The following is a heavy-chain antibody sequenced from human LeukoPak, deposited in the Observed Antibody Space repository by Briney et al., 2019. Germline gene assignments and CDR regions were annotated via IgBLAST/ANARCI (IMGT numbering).Heavy chain of an antibody. CDR3: ARERGYCSSTSCYNWFDP. CDR1: GFTFSSYD. J-gene: IGHJ5*02. V-gene: IGHV3-13*01. Sequence: GGSLRLSCAASGFTFSSYDMHWVRQATGKGLEWVSAIGTAVDTYYPGSVKGRFTISRENAKNSLYLQMNSLRAGDTAVYYCARERGYCSSTSCYNWFDPWGQGTLVTVSS. CDR2: IGTAVDT. D-gene: IGHD2-2*01.